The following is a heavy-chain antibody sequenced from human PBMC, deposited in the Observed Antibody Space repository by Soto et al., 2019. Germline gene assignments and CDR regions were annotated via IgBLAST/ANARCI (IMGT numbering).Heavy chain of an antibody. Sequence: PSETLSLTCAVYGGSFSGYYWTWIRQPPGKGLEWIGEITHSGSTNYNPSLKSRVTISADTSKNQFSLNLNSVTAADTAVYYCARSSARGWSYWGQGTLVTVSS. CDR1: GGSFSGYY. CDR2: ITHSGST. V-gene: IGHV4-34*01. D-gene: IGHD3-22*01. CDR3: ARSSARGWSY. J-gene: IGHJ4*02.